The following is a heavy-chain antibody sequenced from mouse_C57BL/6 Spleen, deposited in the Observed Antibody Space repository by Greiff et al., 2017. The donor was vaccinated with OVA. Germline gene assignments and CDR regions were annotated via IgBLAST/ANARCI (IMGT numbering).Heavy chain of an antibody. CDR1: GYSFTGYY. J-gene: IGHJ4*01. V-gene: IGHV1-42*01. D-gene: IGHD1-3*01. CDR3: ARWNWCSSYYYAMDY. Sequence: VQLQQSGPELVKPGASVKISCKASGYSFTGYYMNWVKQSPEKSLEWIGEINTRTGGTTYNQKFKAKATLTVDNSSSTAYMQLKSLTSDDSAVYYCARWNWCSSYYYAMDYWGQGTSVTVSS. CDR2: INTRTGGT.